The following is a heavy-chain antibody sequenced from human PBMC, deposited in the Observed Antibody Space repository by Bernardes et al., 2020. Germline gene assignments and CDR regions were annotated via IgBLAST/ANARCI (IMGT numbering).Heavy chain of an antibody. J-gene: IGHJ1*01. CDR2: IRSKTYGGTT. CDR1: GFTFGDYA. V-gene: IGHV3-49*03. D-gene: IGHD1-26*01. Sequence: GGSLRLSCIASGFTFGDYAMSWFRQAPGKGLEWVGFIRSKTYGGTTEYAASVKGRFTISRDDSKSIAYLQMNSLKSEDTAVYYCSRDLSGSYYPEYFQHWGQGTLVTVSS. CDR3: SRDLSGSYYPEYFQH.